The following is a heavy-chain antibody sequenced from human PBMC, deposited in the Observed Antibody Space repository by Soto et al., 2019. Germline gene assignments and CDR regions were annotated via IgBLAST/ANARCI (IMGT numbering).Heavy chain of an antibody. J-gene: IGHJ4*02. CDR2: IYYSGST. CDR3: ASGWMAAFDY. V-gene: IGHV4-59*11. D-gene: IGHD2-2*03. CDR1: GDSIKTHY. Sequence: KSSETLSLTCNVTGDSIKTHYWSWIRQAPGKGLEWIGYIYYSGSTLYNPSLKRRVTISADTAKNQFSLRLTSLTAADTAVYYCASGWMAAFDYWGQGTLVTVSS.